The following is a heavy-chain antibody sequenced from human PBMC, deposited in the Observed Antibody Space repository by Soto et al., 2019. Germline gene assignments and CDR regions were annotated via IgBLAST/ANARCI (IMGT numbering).Heavy chain of an antibody. D-gene: IGHD3-22*01. CDR3: ARARQYYDCEFDP. CDR1: GDSISSGAYY. J-gene: IGHJ5*02. Sequence: SSETLSLTCTVSGDSISSGAYYWSWIRQHPGKGLEWIGYISYSGRTYYNPSLKSRLTISLDTSENQFSLKLTSVTAADTAIYYCARARQYYDCEFDPWGQGTLVTVSS. V-gene: IGHV4-31*03. CDR2: ISYSGRT.